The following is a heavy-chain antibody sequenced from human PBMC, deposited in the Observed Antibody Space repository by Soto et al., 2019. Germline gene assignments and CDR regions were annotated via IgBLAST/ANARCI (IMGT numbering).Heavy chain of an antibody. Sequence: GGLRLSCAASGFTFSSYSMNWVRQAPGKGLEWVSYISSSSSTIYYADSVKGRFTISRDNAKNSLYLQMNSLRDEDTAVYYCARVSRTMMDAFDIWGQGTMVTVSS. D-gene: IGHD3-22*01. CDR2: ISSSSSTI. CDR3: ARVSRTMMDAFDI. J-gene: IGHJ3*02. V-gene: IGHV3-48*02. CDR1: GFTFSSYS.